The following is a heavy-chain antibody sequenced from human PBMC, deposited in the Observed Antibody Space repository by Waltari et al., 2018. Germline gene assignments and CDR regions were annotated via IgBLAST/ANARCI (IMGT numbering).Heavy chain of an antibody. J-gene: IGHJ4*02. CDR2: IYHSGST. D-gene: IGHD4-17*01. CDR3: ARTTDYAQFDY. V-gene: IGHV4-38-2*01. CDR1: GYSISSGYY. Sequence: VQLQESGPGLVKPSETLSLTCAVSGYSISSGYYWGWIRQPPGKGLEWIGSIYHSGSTYYNPSLKSRVTISVDTSKNQFSLKLSSVTAADTAVYYCARTTDYAQFDYWGQGTLVTVSS.